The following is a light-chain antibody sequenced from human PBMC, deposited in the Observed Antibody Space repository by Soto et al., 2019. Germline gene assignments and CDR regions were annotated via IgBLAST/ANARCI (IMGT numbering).Light chain of an antibody. CDR2: DAS. Sequence: DIQMTQSPSSVSASVGDRVTITCRASRDIKTSLAWYQQMPGKGPELLIYDASTLQSGVPSRISGSGSGTEFTLTISRLQPEGFAPFYCQQINSFPPTCGAGTKVAI. J-gene: IGKJ4*01. CDR1: RDIKTS. CDR3: QQINSFPPT. V-gene: IGKV1-12*01.